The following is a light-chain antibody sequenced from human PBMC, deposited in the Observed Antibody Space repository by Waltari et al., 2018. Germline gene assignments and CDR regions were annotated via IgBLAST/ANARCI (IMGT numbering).Light chain of an antibody. J-gene: IGKJ3*01. CDR2: GAS. V-gene: IGKV1-12*01. CDR3: QQAHTFPFT. Sequence: DIQMAQSPSSVSASVGDTVTITCRASVGLRTWLAWYQQKPGKAPKPLIYGASILQSGVPGRFRGSGSGTEFTLTISNLQPDDFASYYCQQAHTFPFTFGPGTKLYIK. CDR1: VGLRTW.